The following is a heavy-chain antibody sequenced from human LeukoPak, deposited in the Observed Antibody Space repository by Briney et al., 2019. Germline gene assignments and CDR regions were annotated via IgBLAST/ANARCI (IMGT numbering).Heavy chain of an antibody. CDR1: GGSISSGGYY. CDR3: ATPLFPLRYFDWLPPGY. Sequence: PSQTLSLTCTVSGGSISSGGYYWSWIRQHPGKGLEWIGYIYYSGSTYYNPSLKSRVTISVATSKNQFSLKLSSVTAADTAVYYCATPLFPLRYFDWLPPGYWGQGTLVTVSS. J-gene: IGHJ4*02. V-gene: IGHV4-31*03. CDR2: IYYSGST. D-gene: IGHD3-9*01.